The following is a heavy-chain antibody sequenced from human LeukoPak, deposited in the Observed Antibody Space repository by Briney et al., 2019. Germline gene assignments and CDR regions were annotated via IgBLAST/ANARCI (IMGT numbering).Heavy chain of an antibody. CDR2: IYSGGST. D-gene: IGHD6-6*01. J-gene: IGHJ4*02. V-gene: IGHV3-53*01. Sequence: GGSLRLSCAASGFIVSSNYMSWVRQAPGKGLEWVSIIYSGGSTYYADSVKGRFTISRDNSKNTLYLQMNSLRAEDTAVYYCVITSATGPLDYWGQGTLVTVSS. CDR1: GFIVSSNY. CDR3: VITSATGPLDY.